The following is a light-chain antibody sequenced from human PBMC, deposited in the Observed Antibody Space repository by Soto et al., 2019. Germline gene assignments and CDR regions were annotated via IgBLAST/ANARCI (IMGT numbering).Light chain of an antibody. CDR1: SSDVGAYNY. J-gene: IGLJ1*01. Sequence: QSALTQPASVSGSLGQSITISCSGTSSDVGAYNYVSWYQQYPGKAPKLMIYHVTDRPSGVSNHFSGSKSGNTASLTISGLQAEDEADYYCCSYTTSNTFVFGTGTKLTVL. V-gene: IGLV2-14*01. CDR3: CSYTTSNTFV. CDR2: HVT.